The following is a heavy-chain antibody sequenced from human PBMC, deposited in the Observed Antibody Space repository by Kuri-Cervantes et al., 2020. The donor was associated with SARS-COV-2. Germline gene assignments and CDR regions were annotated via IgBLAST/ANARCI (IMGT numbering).Heavy chain of an antibody. V-gene: IGHV4-61*05. CDR2: IYYSGST. J-gene: IGHJ5*02. CDR1: GGSISNSVYY. Sequence: SETLSLTCTVSGGSISNSVYYWGWIRQPPGKGLEWIGYIYYSGSTNYNPSLKSRVTISVDTSKNQFSLKLSSVTAADTAVYYCARHPSIVATTLSWFDPWGQGTLVTVSS. CDR3: ARHPSIVATTLSWFDP. D-gene: IGHD5-12*01.